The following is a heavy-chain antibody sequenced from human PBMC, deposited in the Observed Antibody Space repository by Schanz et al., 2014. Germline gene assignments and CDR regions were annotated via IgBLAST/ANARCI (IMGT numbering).Heavy chain of an antibody. Sequence: QVHLVQSGAEVKRPGASVKVSCKASEYSFTSYSMHWVRQAPGQRLEWMGWINTGSGDTKYSQNFQGRGTITRDTSASTAYMELRSLRSDDTAVYYCARSAGRDFWSGYYTRFDYWGQGTLVTVSS. V-gene: IGHV1-3*04. J-gene: IGHJ4*02. CDR2: INTGSGDT. CDR3: ARSAGRDFWSGYYTRFDY. CDR1: EYSFTSYS. D-gene: IGHD3-3*01.